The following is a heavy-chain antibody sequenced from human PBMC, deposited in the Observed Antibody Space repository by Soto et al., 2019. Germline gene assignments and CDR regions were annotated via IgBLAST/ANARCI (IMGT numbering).Heavy chain of an antibody. CDR1: GFTFGSYA. CDR3: AKVEGPMTLSYLHGMDV. Sequence: GGSLRLSCAASGFTFGSYAMSWVRQAPGKGPEWVSAISGSGDRTYYADSVKGRFAISRDNPKNTLYLQLRSLRADDTALYYCAKVEGPMTLSYLHGMDVWGQGTTVTVSS. D-gene: IGHD3-22*01. J-gene: IGHJ6*02. CDR2: ISGSGDRT. V-gene: IGHV3-23*01.